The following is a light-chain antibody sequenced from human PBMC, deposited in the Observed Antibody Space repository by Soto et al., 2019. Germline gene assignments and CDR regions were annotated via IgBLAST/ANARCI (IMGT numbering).Light chain of an antibody. CDR3: QQHKSYPLS. V-gene: IGKV1-9*01. Sequence: DIQLAQSPSFLSASVGDRVSITCRASQDIGLFLAWYQQIPGQAPRLLMYGSSRLENGVPSRFSGSESGTEFTPTVSSLQPEDFGTYYGQQHKSYPLSFGGGTKVEVK. CDR1: QDIGLF. J-gene: IGKJ4*01. CDR2: GSS.